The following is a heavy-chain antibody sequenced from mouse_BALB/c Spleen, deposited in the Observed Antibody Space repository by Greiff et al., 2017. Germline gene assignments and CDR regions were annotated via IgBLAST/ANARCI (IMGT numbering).Heavy chain of an antibody. V-gene: IGHV5-6-3*01. D-gene: IGHD1-1*01. CDR3: ARESSITTVVATNYAMDY. CDR1: GFTFSSYG. Sequence: EVQGVESGGGLVQPGGSLKLSCAASGFTFSSYGMSWVRQTPDKRLELVATINSNGGSTYYPDSVKGRFTISRDNAKNTLYLQMSSLKSEDTAMYYCARESSITTVVATNYAMDYWGQGTSVTVSS. CDR2: INSNGGST. J-gene: IGHJ4*01.